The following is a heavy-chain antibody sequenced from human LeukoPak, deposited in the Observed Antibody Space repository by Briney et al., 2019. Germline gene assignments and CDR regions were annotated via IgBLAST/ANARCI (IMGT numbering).Heavy chain of an antibody. J-gene: IGHJ4*02. V-gene: IGHV3-73*01. CDR1: GFNFSGSS. Sequence: GGSLKLSCAASGFNFSGSSMHWVRQASGRGLEWVGHIRSKVNNYATAYTASLKGRFTISRDDSKKTTYLQMNSLGTEDTAIYYCTRYPLEHADSSGNWGQGTLVTVSS. CDR2: IRSKVNNYAT. CDR3: TRYPLEHADSSGN. D-gene: IGHD1/OR15-1a*01.